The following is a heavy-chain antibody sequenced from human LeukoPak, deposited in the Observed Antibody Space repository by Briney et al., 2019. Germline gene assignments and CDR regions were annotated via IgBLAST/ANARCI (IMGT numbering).Heavy chain of an antibody. Sequence: PGGSLRLSCAASGFTFSNYAMSWVRQAPGKGLEWVSAISGNGGSTYYADSVKGRFTISRDNSKNTLYLQMNSLRAEDTAVYYCATGGGYCGSTSCYDYWGQGTLVTVSS. V-gene: IGHV3-23*01. CDR2: ISGNGGST. CDR1: GFTFSNYA. D-gene: IGHD2-2*01. J-gene: IGHJ4*02. CDR3: ATGGGYCGSTSCYDY.